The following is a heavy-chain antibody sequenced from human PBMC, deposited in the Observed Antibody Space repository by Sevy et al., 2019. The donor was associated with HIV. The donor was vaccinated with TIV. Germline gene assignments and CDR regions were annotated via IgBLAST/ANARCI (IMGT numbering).Heavy chain of an antibody. J-gene: IGHJ4*02. CDR3: ARDGDVNDRSAKSDFDY. Sequence: GGSLRLSCAASGFTFSNYGMHWVRQAPGKGLEWVAVIWNGGSNKYYADSVKGRFTMSRDNSKNTLYLKMNSLGVEDTAVYFCARDGDVNDRSAKSDFDYWGQGTLVTVSS. D-gene: IGHD3-22*01. V-gene: IGHV3-33*01. CDR2: IWNGGSNK. CDR1: GFTFSNYG.